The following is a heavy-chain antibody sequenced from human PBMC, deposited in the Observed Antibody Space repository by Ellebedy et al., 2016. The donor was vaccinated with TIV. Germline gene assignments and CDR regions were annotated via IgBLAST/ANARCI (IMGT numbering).Heavy chain of an antibody. CDR1: GFTFSNYG. CDR2: IRYDGNNK. CDR3: AKDSYSSTWYIMDY. D-gene: IGHD6-13*01. J-gene: IGHJ4*02. V-gene: IGHV3-30*02. Sequence: PGGSLRLSCAASGFTFSNYGMHWGRQAPGKGLEWVAFIRYDGNNKYYADSVKGRFTISRDNSKNTLYLQMNSLRAEDTAVFYCAKDSYSSTWYIMDYWGQGTLVTVSS.